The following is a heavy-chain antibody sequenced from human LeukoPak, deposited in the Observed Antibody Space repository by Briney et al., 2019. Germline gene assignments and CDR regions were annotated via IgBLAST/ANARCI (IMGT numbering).Heavy chain of an antibody. J-gene: IGHJ4*02. D-gene: IGHD6-19*01. Sequence: LEWMGMIKTSGGRTSYAQKVQGGVTMTRDTSTSTVYMELSSLRSDDTAVYYCAVQVAGTVYWGQETLVTVSS. CDR2: IKTSGGRT. V-gene: IGHV1-46*01. CDR3: AVQVAGTVY.